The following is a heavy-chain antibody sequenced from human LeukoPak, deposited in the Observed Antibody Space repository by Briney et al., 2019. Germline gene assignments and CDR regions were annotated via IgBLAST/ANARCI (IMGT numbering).Heavy chain of an antibody. D-gene: IGHD6-13*01. V-gene: IGHV1-69*13. Sequence: GASVKVSCKASGGTFSSYAISWVRQAPGQGLEWMGGIIPIFGTANCAQKFQGRVTITADESTSTAYMELSSLRSEDTAVYYCARGSSSYYYYYMDVWGKGTTVTISS. J-gene: IGHJ6*03. CDR2: IIPIFGTA. CDR1: GGTFSSYA. CDR3: ARGSSSYYYYYMDV.